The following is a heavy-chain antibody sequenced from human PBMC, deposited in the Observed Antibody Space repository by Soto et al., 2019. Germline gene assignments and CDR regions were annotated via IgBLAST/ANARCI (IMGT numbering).Heavy chain of an antibody. Sequence: PSETLSLTCAVYGGSFSGYYWSWIRQPPGKGLEWIGEINHSGSTNYNPSLKSRVTISVDTSKNQFSLRLSSVTAADTAVYYCARIRGYSFGAGFDYWGQGTLVTVSS. CDR1: GGSFSGYY. CDR2: INHSGST. D-gene: IGHD5-18*01. J-gene: IGHJ4*02. CDR3: ARIRGYSFGAGFDY. V-gene: IGHV4-34*01.